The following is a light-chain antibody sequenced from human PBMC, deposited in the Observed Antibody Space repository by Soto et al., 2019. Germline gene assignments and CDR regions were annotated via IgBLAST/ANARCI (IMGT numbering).Light chain of an antibody. CDR1: QSISSY. J-gene: IGKJ1*01. CDR2: DAS. Sequence: DIQMTQSPSSLSASVGDRVTITCRASQSISSYLNWYQQKPGKAPKLLIYDASSLQSAFPSRFSGSGSGTDFTLTISSLQPADFTTYYCQQSYSTPWTFGQGTKVEIK. CDR3: QQSYSTPWT. V-gene: IGKV1-39*01.